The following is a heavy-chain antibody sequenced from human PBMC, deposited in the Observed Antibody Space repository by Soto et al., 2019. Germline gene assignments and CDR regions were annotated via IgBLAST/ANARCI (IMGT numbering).Heavy chain of an antibody. V-gene: IGHV3-48*02. Sequence: PVGSLRLSCAASGFTFSTYSMNWVRQAPGKGLEWISYISYTSTTIYYADSVKGRFTISRDNTKNSLYLQMNSLRDEDTSVYYCARDNGIAGSFDPWGQGTLVTVSS. D-gene: IGHD6-13*01. CDR3: ARDNGIAGSFDP. J-gene: IGHJ5*02. CDR1: GFTFSTYS. CDR2: ISYTSTTI.